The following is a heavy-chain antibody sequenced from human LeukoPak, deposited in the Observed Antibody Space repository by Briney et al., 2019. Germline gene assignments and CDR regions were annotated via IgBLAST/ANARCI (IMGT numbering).Heavy chain of an antibody. D-gene: IGHD3-16*01. J-gene: IGHJ4*02. CDR1: GFTFSNYW. Sequence: GGSLRLSCAASGFTFSNYWMSWVRQAPGKGLEWLANIKQDGSEKYYVDSVKGRFTISRDNAKNSLYLQMNSLRVEDTAVYYCARPGRGTAYWGQGTLVTVSS. CDR3: ARPGRGTAY. CDR2: IKQDGSEK. V-gene: IGHV3-7*01.